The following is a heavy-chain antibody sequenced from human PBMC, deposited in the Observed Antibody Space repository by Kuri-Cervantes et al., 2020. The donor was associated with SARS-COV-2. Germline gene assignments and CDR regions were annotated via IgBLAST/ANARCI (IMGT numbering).Heavy chain of an antibody. V-gene: IGHV3-33*08. D-gene: IGHD3-16*02. CDR3: ARDTVRGVIRYYFDY. CDR2: IWYDGSNK. J-gene: IGHJ4*02. CDR1: GFTFSSYG. Sequence: GGSLRLSCAASGFTFSSYGMHWVRQAPGKGLEWVAVIWYDGSNKYYADSVKGRFTISRDNSKNTLYLQMNSLRAEDTAVYYCARDTVRGVIRYYFDYWGQGTLVTDSS.